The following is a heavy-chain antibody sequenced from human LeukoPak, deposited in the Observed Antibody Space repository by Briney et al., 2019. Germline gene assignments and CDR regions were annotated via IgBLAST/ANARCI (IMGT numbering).Heavy chain of an antibody. V-gene: IGHV3-21*01. CDR3: ARDDELQGAFDI. D-gene: IGHD3-10*01. CDR2: ISSSSSYI. CDR1: GFTFSSYS. Sequence: GGSLRLSCAASGFTFSSYSMNWVRQAPGKGLEWVSSISSSSSYIYYADSVKGRFTISRDNAKNSLHLQMNSLRAEDTAVYYCARDDELQGAFDIWGQGTMVTVSS. J-gene: IGHJ3*02.